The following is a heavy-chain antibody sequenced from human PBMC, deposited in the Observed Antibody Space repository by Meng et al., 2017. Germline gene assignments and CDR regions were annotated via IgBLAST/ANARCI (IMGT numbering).Heavy chain of an antibody. J-gene: IGHJ4*02. V-gene: IGHV3-33*08. CDR2: IWYDGSNK. Sequence: GESLKISCAASGFTFSSYAMHWVRQAPGKGLEWVAVIWYDGSNKYYADSVKGRFTISRDNSKNTLYLQMNSLRAEDTAVYYCARTEEQWLEIDYWGQGTLVTVSS. D-gene: IGHD6-19*01. CDR3: ARTEEQWLEIDY. CDR1: GFTFSSYA.